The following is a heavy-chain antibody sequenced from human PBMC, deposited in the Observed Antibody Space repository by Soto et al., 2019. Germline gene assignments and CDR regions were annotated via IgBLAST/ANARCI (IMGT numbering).Heavy chain of an antibody. D-gene: IGHD6-6*01. CDR3: ASTNAGSSSWAFDY. Sequence: GGSLRLSCAAHGFTFSSYWMSWVRQAPGKGLEWVANIKQDGSEKYYVDTVKGRFTISRDNAKNSLYLQMNSLRAEDTAVYYCASTNAGSSSWAFDYWGQGTLVTVSS. CDR2: IKQDGSEK. V-gene: IGHV3-7*01. CDR1: GFTFSSYW. J-gene: IGHJ4*02.